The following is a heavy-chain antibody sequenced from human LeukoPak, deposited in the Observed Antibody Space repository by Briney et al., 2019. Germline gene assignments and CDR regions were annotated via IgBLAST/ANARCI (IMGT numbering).Heavy chain of an antibody. Sequence: GRSLRLSCAASGFIFSSYSMNWVRQAPGKGLEWVSYISSSSSTIYYADSVKGRFTISRDNAKNSLYLQMNSLRAEDTAVYYCARGYSYGHTYYYYYYMDVWGKGTTVTVSS. J-gene: IGHJ6*03. V-gene: IGHV3-48*01. CDR2: ISSSSSTI. CDR3: ARGYSYGHTYYYYYYMDV. D-gene: IGHD5-18*01. CDR1: GFIFSSYS.